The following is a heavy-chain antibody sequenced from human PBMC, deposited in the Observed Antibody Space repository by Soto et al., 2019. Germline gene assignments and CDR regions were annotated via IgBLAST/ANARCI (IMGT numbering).Heavy chain of an antibody. CDR3: ARGPSGDKVHY. J-gene: IGHJ4*02. CDR1: GGSVSSNSYS. CDR2: IYSSENT. V-gene: IGHV4-39*02. Sequence: SETLSLTCTVSGGSVSSNSYSWGWIRQSPGKGLEWIGTIYSSENTYYNPSLLSRVTISLDTSKNHFSLTPSSVTAADTAVYYCARGPSGDKVHYWGQGALVTVSS. D-gene: IGHD7-27*01.